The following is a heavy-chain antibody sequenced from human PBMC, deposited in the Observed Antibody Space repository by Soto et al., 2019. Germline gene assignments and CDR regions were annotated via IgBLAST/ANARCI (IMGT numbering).Heavy chain of an antibody. CDR3: TTDPIVGYCSGGSCYNGLPFDY. CDR2: IKSKTDGGTT. D-gene: IGHD2-15*01. Sequence: GGSLRLSCAASGFTFSNAWMSWVRQAPGKGLEWVGRIKSKTDGGTTDYAAPVKGRFTISRDDSKNTLYLQMNSLKTEDTAVYYCTTDPIVGYCSGGSCYNGLPFDYWGQGTLVTVSS. V-gene: IGHV3-15*01. J-gene: IGHJ4*02. CDR1: GFTFSNAW.